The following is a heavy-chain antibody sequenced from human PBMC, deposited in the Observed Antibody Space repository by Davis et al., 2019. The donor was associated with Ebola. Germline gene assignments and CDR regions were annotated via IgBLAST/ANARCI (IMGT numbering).Heavy chain of an antibody. J-gene: IGHJ4*02. V-gene: IGHV1-46*01. Sequence: ASVKVSCKASGYTFTSYGMHWVRQAPGQGLEWMGIINPSGGSTSYAQKLQGRVTMTTDTSTSTAYMELRSLRSDDTAVYYCARLGGSYYLFADYWGQGTLVTVSS. CDR1: GYTFTSYG. D-gene: IGHD1-26*01. CDR3: ARLGGSYYLFADY. CDR2: INPSGGST.